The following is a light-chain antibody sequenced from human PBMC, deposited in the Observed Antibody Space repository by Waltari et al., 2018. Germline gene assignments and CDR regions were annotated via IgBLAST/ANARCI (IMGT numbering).Light chain of an antibody. CDR1: SSDVGGYNY. Sequence: QSALTRPASVSGSPGQSITISCTGTSSDVGGYNYVPWYQQHPGKAPKLMMYDVSKRPSGGSNRFSGSKSGNTASLTISGLQAEDEADYYCSSYTSSSTVFGGGTKLTVL. CDR2: DVS. CDR3: SSYTSSSTV. J-gene: IGLJ2*01. V-gene: IGLV2-14*01.